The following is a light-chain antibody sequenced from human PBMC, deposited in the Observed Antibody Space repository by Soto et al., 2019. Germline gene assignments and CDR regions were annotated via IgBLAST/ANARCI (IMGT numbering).Light chain of an antibody. CDR3: QQYGSSPGLA. CDR1: QSVTSNY. CDR2: GAS. J-gene: IGKJ4*01. Sequence: EIVLTQSPGTLSLSPGEGATLSCRASQSVTSNYLAWYQQKPGQAARLLIYGASSRATGIPDRFSGSGSGTDFTLTISRLEPEDFAVYYCQQYGSSPGLAFCGGTKVEIK. V-gene: IGKV3-20*01.